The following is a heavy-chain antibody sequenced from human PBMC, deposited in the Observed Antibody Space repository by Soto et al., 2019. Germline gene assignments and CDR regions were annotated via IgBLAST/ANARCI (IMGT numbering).Heavy chain of an antibody. V-gene: IGHV1-69*01. Sequence: QVKLVQSGAEVKKPASSVKVSCKASGGTFSSYAISWVRQAPGQGLEWMGGIIPISGTANYAQKFQGRVTITADESTSTAYMELSSLRSEDTAVYYCARSQGSSTSLEIYYYYYYGMDVWGQGTTVTVSS. D-gene: IGHD2-2*01. J-gene: IGHJ6*02. CDR2: IIPISGTA. CDR3: ARSQGSSTSLEIYYYYYYGMDV. CDR1: GGTFSSYA.